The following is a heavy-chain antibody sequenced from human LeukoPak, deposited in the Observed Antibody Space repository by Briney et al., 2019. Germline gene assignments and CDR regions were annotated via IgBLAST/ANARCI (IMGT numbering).Heavy chain of an antibody. D-gene: IGHD2-15*01. Sequence: PGRPLRLSCTASGFTFSIYPMNWVRQAPGKGLEWVAVISSDGNNKYYADSVKGRFTISRDNSKNTLYLEVNSLRAEDTAVYYCESRGYCSGGSCYSGVFGGQGTLVAVSS. CDR1: GFTFSIYP. CDR3: ESRGYCSGGSCYSGVF. V-gene: IGHV3-30*04. CDR2: ISSDGNNK. J-gene: IGHJ4*02.